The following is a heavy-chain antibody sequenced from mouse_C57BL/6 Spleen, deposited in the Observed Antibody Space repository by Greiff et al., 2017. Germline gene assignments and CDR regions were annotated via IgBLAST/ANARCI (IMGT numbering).Heavy chain of an antibody. CDR2: ILPSIGRT. Sequence: QVQLQQSGSELRSPGSSVKLSCKDFDSEVFPIAYMSWVRQKPGHGFEWIGGILPSIGRTIYGEKFEDKATLDADTLSNTAYLELNSLTSEESAIYYCARLPHYYGSSHWYFDVWGTGTTVTVSS. CDR1: DSEVFPIAY. CDR3: ARLPHYYGSSHWYFDV. D-gene: IGHD1-1*01. V-gene: IGHV15-2*01. J-gene: IGHJ1*03.